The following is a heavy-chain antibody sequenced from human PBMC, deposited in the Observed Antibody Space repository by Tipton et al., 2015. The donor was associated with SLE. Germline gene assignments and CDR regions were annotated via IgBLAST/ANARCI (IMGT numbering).Heavy chain of an antibody. CDR3: ARGGILPSYYFDC. V-gene: IGHV4-59*08. D-gene: IGHD3-16*01. Sequence: TLSLTCTVSGGYISSYYWSWIRQPPGKGLEWIGYIYYSGSTNYNPSLKSRVTISVDTSKNQFSLKLSSVTAADTAVYYCARGGILPSYYFDCWGQGTLVTVSS. CDR1: GGYISSYY. J-gene: IGHJ4*02. CDR2: IYYSGST.